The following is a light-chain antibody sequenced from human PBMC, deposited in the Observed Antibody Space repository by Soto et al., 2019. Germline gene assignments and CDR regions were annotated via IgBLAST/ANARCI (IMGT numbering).Light chain of an antibody. Sequence: DIQMTQSPSTLSASVGDRVTITCRASQSIGSWLAWYQQKPGKAPKLLIYDASSLESGVPSRFRGGGSGTLFTLTISSLQPEDFATYYCQQSYRTPFTFGPGTTADIK. J-gene: IGKJ3*01. V-gene: IGKV1-5*01. CDR2: DAS. CDR1: QSIGSW. CDR3: QQSYRTPFT.